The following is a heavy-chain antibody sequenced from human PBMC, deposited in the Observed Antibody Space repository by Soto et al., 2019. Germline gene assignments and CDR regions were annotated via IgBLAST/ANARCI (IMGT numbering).Heavy chain of an antibody. V-gene: IGHV3-33*01. CDR2: IWYDGSNK. CDR1: GFTFSSYG. CDR3: ARDPEEGYFVL. J-gene: IGHJ2*01. Sequence: QVQLVESGGGVVQPGRSLRLSCAASGFTFSSYGMHWVRQAPGKGLEWVAVIWYDGSNKYYADSVRGRFTISRDNSKNTLYLQMNSLRDEGTAVYDCARDPEEGYFVLWGRGTLVTVSS.